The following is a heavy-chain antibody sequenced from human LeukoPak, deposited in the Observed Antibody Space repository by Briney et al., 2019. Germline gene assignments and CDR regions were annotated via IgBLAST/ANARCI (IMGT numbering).Heavy chain of an antibody. CDR3: AREIWLQDAHTIHY. J-gene: IGHJ4*02. CDR1: GDFISRNY. V-gene: IGHV4-59*01. CDR2: IYMGGSI. Sequence: PSETLYLTCSVSGDFISRNYWSGIRQPPGKGLEWLGFIYMGGSINYNPSLKSRVTISVDTSKNQFSLRLTSVTPADTAVYYCAREIWLQDAHTIHYWGPGTLVTVSS. D-gene: IGHD5-24*01.